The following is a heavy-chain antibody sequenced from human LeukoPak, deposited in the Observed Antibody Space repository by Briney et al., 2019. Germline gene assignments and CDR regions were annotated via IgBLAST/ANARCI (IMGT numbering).Heavy chain of an antibody. CDR3: ARETYYYDSSGSGYFDY. CDR2: IYSGGST. D-gene: IGHD3-22*01. V-gene: IGHV3-66*01. CDR1: GFTVSSNY. Sequence: GGSLRLSCAASGFTVSSNYMSWVRQAPGKGLEWVSVIYSGGSTYYADSVKGRFTISRDNSKNTLYLQMNSLRAEDTAVYYCARETYYYDSSGSGYFDYWGQGTLATVSS. J-gene: IGHJ4*02.